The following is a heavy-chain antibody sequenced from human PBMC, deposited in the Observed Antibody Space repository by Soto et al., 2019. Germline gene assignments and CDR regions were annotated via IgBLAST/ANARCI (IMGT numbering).Heavy chain of an antibody. D-gene: IGHD3-22*01. CDR3: ARAPRGSSGYSPWFDP. CDR1: GGSISSGGYS. CDR2: IYYSGST. V-gene: IGHV4-31*11. J-gene: IGHJ5*02. Sequence: SETLSLTCAVSGGSISSGGYSWSWIRQPPGKGLEWIGYIYYSGSTYYNPSLKSRVIISVDTSKNQFSLRLSSVTAADTAVYYWARAPRGSSGYSPWFDPWGQGTLVTVSS.